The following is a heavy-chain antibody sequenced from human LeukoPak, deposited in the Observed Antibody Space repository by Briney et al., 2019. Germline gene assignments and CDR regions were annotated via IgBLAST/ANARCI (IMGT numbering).Heavy chain of an antibody. V-gene: IGHV3-21*01. J-gene: IGHJ4*02. CDR1: GFSFSTYR. CDR2: ISSSSSYI. Sequence: GCSLRLSCVGTGFSFSTYRMNWVRQAPGKGLEWVSSISSSSSYIYYADSVKGRITISRDNAKNSLYLQMNSLRVEDTAVYYCARDKDVYFDYWGQGTLVTVSS. CDR3: ARDKDVYFDY.